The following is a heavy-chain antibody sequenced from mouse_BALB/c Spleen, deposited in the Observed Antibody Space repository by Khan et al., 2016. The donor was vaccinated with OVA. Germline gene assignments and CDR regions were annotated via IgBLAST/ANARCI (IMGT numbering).Heavy chain of an antibody. CDR1: GYTLTNYG. D-gene: IGHD2-1*01. Sequence: QVQLKQSGPELKKPGETVKISCKASGYTLTNYGMNWVKQAPGKGLKWMGWINTSTGEATYADDFKGRFAFSLETSASTAYLQINNLKNEDAATYFCSRSNGNYWFAYWGQGTLVTVSA. CDR2: INTSTGEA. J-gene: IGHJ3*01. V-gene: IGHV9-3-1*01. CDR3: SRSNGNYWFAY.